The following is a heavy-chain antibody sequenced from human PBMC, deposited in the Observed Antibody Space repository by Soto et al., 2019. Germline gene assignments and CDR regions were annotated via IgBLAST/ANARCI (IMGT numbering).Heavy chain of an antibody. Sequence: SETLSLTCAVYGGSFSGYYWSWIRQPPRKVLEWIGEINHSGSTNYNPSLKSRVTISVYRSKNHFSLKLSSVTAVDTAVYYCVVGAKYYFDYWGQGTLVTVSS. J-gene: IGHJ4*02. CDR3: VVGAKYYFDY. D-gene: IGHD1-26*01. CDR1: GGSFSGYY. CDR2: INHSGST. V-gene: IGHV4-34*01.